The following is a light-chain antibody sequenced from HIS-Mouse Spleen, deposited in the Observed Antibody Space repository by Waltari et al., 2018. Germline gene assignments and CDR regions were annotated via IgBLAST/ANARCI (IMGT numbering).Light chain of an antibody. CDR3: QQLNSYPPT. CDR1: QGISSY. V-gene: IGKV1-9*01. CDR2: AAS. Sequence: DIQLTQSPSFLSASVGDRVTITCRASQGISSYLAWYQQKPGNAPKLLIYAASTLQSGVPSRFSGRRSGTEFTLTISSLQTEDFATYYCQQLNSYPPTFGQGTKVEIK. J-gene: IGKJ1*01.